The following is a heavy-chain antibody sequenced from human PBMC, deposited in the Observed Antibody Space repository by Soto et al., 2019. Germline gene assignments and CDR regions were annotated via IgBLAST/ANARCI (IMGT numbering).Heavy chain of an antibody. D-gene: IGHD3-16*02. CDR2: INPNGGGT. V-gene: IGHV1-46*01. CDR3: ARYSSASATSYTCDN. J-gene: IGHJ4*02. CDR1: GYKFINHY. Sequence: QVQLVQSGAEVKKPGASVKVSCKASGYKFINHYMHWVRQAPGVGLEWMGIINPNGGGTDYAQKFQDRVTRTTDTYMNTGHMGLSSLTSEDTAVYVCARYSSASATSYTCDNWGQGTLVVFSP.